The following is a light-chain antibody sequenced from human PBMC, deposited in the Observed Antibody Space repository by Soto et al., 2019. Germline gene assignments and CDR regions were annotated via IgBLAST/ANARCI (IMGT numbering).Light chain of an antibody. V-gene: IGKV3-20*01. Sequence: EIVLTQSPGTLSLSPGERATLSCRASQSVSSSYLAWSQQRTGQAPRLLIYETSSRATGIPDRFSGSGSGTDFTLTICRLEPEDWAVYYGHQYCSSPPWTFGLGTKVEIK. CDR2: ETS. CDR3: HQYCSSPPWT. J-gene: IGKJ1*01. CDR1: QSVSSSY.